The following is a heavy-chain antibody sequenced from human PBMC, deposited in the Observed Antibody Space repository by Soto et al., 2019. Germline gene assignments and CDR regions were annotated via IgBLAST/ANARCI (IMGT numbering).Heavy chain of an antibody. CDR2: IYYSGST. J-gene: IGHJ6*02. CDR3: ARAKRRRDYYYGMDV. Sequence: SETLSLTCTVSGGSISSGGYYWSWIRQHPGKGLEWIGYIYYSGSTYYNPSLKSRVTISVDTSKNQFSLKLSSVTAADTAVYYCARAKRRRDYYYGMDVWGQGTTVTVSS. CDR1: GGSISSGGYY. V-gene: IGHV4-31*03.